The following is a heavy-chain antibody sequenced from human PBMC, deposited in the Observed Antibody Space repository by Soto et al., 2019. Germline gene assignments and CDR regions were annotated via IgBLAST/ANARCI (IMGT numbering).Heavy chain of an antibody. CDR3: ASVDTAMVTFDY. Sequence: PGGSLRLSCAASGFTFSSYAMHWVRQAPGKGLEWVAVISYDGSNKYYADSVKGRFTISRDNSKNTLYLQMNSLRAEDTAVYYCASVDTAMVTFDYWGQGTLVTAPQ. J-gene: IGHJ4*02. V-gene: IGHV3-30-3*01. CDR2: ISYDGSNK. D-gene: IGHD5-18*01. CDR1: GFTFSSYA.